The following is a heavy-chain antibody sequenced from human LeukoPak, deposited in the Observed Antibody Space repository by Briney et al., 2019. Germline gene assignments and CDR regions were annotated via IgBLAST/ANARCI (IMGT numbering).Heavy chain of an antibody. CDR3: AKSTIVGATVDAFDI. J-gene: IGHJ3*02. V-gene: IGHV3-30*02. D-gene: IGHD1-26*01. CDR1: GFTFSNYV. CDR2: IRYDGSNK. Sequence: GGSLRLSCAASGFTFSNYVMHWVRQGPGKGLEWVRFIRYDGSNKYYADSVKGRFTISRDNSKNTLYLQMNSLRSEDTAVYYCAKSTIVGATVDAFDIWGQGTMVTVSS.